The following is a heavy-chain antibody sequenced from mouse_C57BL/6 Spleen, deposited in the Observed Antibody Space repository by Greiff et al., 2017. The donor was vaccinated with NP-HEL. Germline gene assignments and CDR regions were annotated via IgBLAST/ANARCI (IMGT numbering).Heavy chain of an antibody. Sequence: GGGLVQPKGSLKLSCAASGFSFNTYAMNWVRQAPGKGLEWVARIRSKSNNYATYYADSVKDRFTISRDDSESMLYLQMNNLKTEDTAMYYCVRARYSNYHFDYWGQGTTLTVSS. CDR1: GFSFNTYA. J-gene: IGHJ2*01. CDR2: IRSKSNNYAT. V-gene: IGHV10-1*01. D-gene: IGHD2-5*01. CDR3: VRARYSNYHFDY.